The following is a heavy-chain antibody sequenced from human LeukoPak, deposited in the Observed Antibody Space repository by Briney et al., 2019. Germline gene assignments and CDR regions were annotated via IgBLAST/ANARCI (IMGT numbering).Heavy chain of an antibody. V-gene: IGHV4-4*02. CDR3: ARTQSTRAAAFDF. J-gene: IGHJ3*01. Sequence: SGTLSLTCAVSGVSFSTTNWWSWVRHPPGKGLEWVGEIYHSGSTNYNPSLKSRVTISVDKSKNPFSMKLNPVTAADTAVYYCARTQSTRAAAFDFWGQGTLVTISS. CDR2: IYHSGST. CDR1: GVSFSTTNW.